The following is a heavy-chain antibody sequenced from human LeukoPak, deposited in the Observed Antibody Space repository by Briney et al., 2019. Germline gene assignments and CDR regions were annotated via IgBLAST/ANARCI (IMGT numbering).Heavy chain of an antibody. Sequence: PGGSLRLSCAASGFTFSNAWMSWVRQAPGKGLEWVAVISYDGSNKYYADSVKGRFTISRDNSKNTLYLQMNSLRAEDTAVYYCAKGGYSHGIGPDYWGQGTLVTVSS. CDR3: AKGGYSHGIGPDY. V-gene: IGHV3-30*18. J-gene: IGHJ4*02. CDR1: GFTFSNAW. D-gene: IGHD5-18*01. CDR2: ISYDGSNK.